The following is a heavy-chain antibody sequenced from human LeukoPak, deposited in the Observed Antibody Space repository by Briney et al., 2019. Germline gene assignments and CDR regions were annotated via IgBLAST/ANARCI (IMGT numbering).Heavy chain of an antibody. J-gene: IGHJ3*02. Sequence: GGSLRLSCAASGFTFSSYSMNWVRQAPGKGLEWVSYISSSSIYYAESVKGRFTIARDNAKNSLYLQMNSLRADDTAVYYCAREYSSSSGRAFDIWGQGTMVTVSS. CDR3: AREYSSSSGRAFDI. CDR1: GFTFSSYS. D-gene: IGHD6-6*01. V-gene: IGHV3-48*01. CDR2: ISSSSI.